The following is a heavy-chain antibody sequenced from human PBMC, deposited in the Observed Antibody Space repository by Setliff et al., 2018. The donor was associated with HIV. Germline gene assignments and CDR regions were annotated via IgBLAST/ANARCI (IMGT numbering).Heavy chain of an antibody. CDR2: INREIRGGST. CDR1: GFTFSDVW. J-gene: IGHJ4*02. V-gene: IGHV3-15*01. CDR3: AADTEDSYNFYNCDY. Sequence: GGSLRLSCAADTSASGFTFSDVWFSWVRQAPGKGLEWIGRINREIRGGSTDYGAPVKGRFSISRDDSTNTVLLQMNSLKTDDTAVYYCAADTEDSYNFYNCDYCGPGRQGTVSS. D-gene: IGHD1-1*01.